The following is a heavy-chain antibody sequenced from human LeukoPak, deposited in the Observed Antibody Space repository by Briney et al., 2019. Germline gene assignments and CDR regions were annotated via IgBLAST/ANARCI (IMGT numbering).Heavy chain of an antibody. Sequence: SETLSLTCTVSGDSISSYYWSWIRQPPGKGLEWIGYIYNSETTNYNPSLESRVTISEDTSKNQFSLMLTSVTAADTAVYYCARFVYSHYWPEGMDVWGQGTTVTVSS. J-gene: IGHJ6*02. CDR3: ARFVYSHYWPEGMDV. D-gene: IGHD4-11*01. V-gene: IGHV4-59*01. CDR1: GDSISSYY. CDR2: IYNSETT.